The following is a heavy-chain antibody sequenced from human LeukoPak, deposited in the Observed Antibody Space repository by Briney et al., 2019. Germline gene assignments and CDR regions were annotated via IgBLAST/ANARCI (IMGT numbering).Heavy chain of an antibody. V-gene: IGHV3-74*01. CDR1: GFTFSGYW. J-gene: IGHJ4*02. Sequence: RGSLRLSCAASGFTFSGYWMHWVRQAPGKGLVWVSRINSDGSSTSYADSVKGRFTISRDNAKNTLYLQMNSLRAEDTAVYYCARDYYGSGSYPLFDYWGQGTLVTVSS. CDR3: ARDYYGSGSYPLFDY. CDR2: INSDGSST. D-gene: IGHD3-10*01.